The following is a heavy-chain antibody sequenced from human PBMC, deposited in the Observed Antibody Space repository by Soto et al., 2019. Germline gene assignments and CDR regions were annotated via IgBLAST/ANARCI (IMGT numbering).Heavy chain of an antibody. CDR2: INPNSGGT. V-gene: IGHV1-2*02. Sequence: GASVKVSCKASGYTFTGYYMHWVRQAPGQGLEWMGWINPNSGGTNYAQKFQGRVTMTRDTSISTAYMELSRLRSDDTAVYYCARTYDFWSGYYTHYYYYYGMDVWGQGTTVTVSS. D-gene: IGHD3-3*01. CDR1: GYTFTGYY. J-gene: IGHJ6*02. CDR3: ARTYDFWSGYYTHYYYYYGMDV.